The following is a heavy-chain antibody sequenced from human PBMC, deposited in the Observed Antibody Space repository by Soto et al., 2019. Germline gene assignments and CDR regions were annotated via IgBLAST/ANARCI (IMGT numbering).Heavy chain of an antibody. Sequence: QVQLVESGGGVVQPGRSLRLSCAASGFTFTNYGMHWVRQAPGKGLEWVAVIWYDGSQKNYVDSVKGRFTISRDNSKNTLNLQMNSLRADDTAMYFCVRGIPSQYSSTWLYWHFDLWGPGTLVTVSS. V-gene: IGHV3-33*01. J-gene: IGHJ2*01. CDR2: IWYDGSQK. D-gene: IGHD6-13*01. CDR1: GFTFTNYG. CDR3: VRGIPSQYSSTWLYWHFDL.